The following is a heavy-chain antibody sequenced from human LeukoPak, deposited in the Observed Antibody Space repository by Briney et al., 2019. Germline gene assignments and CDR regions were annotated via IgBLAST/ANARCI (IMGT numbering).Heavy chain of an antibody. J-gene: IGHJ4*02. CDR3: ARADCSSTRCSYYFDY. V-gene: IGHV3-9*01. CDR1: GFTFDDYA. Sequence: GRSLRLSCAASGFTFDDYAMHWVRQAPRKGLEWVSGISWNSGSIGYADSVKGRFTISRDNAKNSLYLQMNSLRAEDTAVYYCARADCSSTRCSYYFDYWGQGTLVTVSS. D-gene: IGHD2-2*01. CDR2: ISWNSGSI.